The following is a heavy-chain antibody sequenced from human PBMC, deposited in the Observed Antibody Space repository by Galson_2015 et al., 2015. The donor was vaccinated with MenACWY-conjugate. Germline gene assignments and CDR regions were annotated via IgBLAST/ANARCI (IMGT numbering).Heavy chain of an antibody. J-gene: IGHJ6*02. CDR2: ISPGDSNT. CDR3: ARHPPGGRGMDV. D-gene: IGHD1-26*01. V-gene: IGHV5-51*01. CDR1: GYIFTTYW. Sequence: QSGAEVKKSGESLKISCQGSGYIFTTYWIAWVRQMPGRGLEWVGLISPGDSNTRYSPSFQGQVTISADKSISTAYLQWSSLKASDPAMYYCARHPPGGRGMDVWGRGTTVTISS.